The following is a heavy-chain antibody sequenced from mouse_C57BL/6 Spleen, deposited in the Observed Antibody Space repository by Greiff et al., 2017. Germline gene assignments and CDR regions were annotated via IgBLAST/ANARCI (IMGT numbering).Heavy chain of an antibody. J-gene: IGHJ3*01. CDR1: GYTFTSYD. V-gene: IGHV1-85*01. Sequence: VMLVESGPELVKPGASVKLSCKASGYTFTSYDINWVKQRPGQGLEWIGWIYPRDGSTKYNEKFKGKATLTVDTSSSTAYMELHSLTSEDSAVYFCAREYYGSRGGFAYWGQGTLVTVSA. CDR3: AREYYGSRGGFAY. D-gene: IGHD1-1*01. CDR2: IYPRDGST.